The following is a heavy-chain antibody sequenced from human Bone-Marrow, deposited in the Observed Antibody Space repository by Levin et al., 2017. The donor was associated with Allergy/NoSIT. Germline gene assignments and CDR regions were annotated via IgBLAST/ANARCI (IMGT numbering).Heavy chain of an antibody. J-gene: IGHJ5*02. CDR2: IIPILGIA. Sequence: ASVKVSCKASGGTFSSYAISWVRQAPGQGLEWMGRIIPILGIANYAQKFQGRVTITADKSTSTAYMELSSLRSEDTAVYYCARDRLVTDPILPGGLFDPWGQGTLVTVSS. CDR3: ARDRLVTDPILPGGLFDP. D-gene: IGHD3-16*01. V-gene: IGHV1-69*04. CDR1: GGTFSSYA.